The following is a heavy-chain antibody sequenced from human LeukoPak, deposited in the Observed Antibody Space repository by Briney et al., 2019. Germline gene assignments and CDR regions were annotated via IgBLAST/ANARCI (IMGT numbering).Heavy chain of an antibody. CDR3: AKGGYDFPYYYMDV. Sequence: PGGSLRLSCAASGFTFSSYWMSWVRQAPGKGLEWVANIKQDGSEKYYVDSVKGRFTISRDNSKNTLYLQMNSLRAEDTAVYYCAKGGYDFPYYYMDVWGKGTTVTVSS. CDR2: IKQDGSEK. CDR1: GFTFSSYW. J-gene: IGHJ6*03. V-gene: IGHV3-7*01. D-gene: IGHD5-12*01.